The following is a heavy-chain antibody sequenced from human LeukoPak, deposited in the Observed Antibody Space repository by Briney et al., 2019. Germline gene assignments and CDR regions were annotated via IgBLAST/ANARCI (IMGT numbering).Heavy chain of an antibody. CDR2: IRYDGSHQ. D-gene: IGHD3-22*01. Sequence: PGGSLRLSCAASGFTFSTYDMHWGRQAPGKGLEWLAFIRYDGSHQYYADSVNGRFTISRDNSKNTLYLQMNSLRPEDTAVYYCATPKADYYPFDYWGQGTLVTVSS. V-gene: IGHV3-30*02. CDR3: ATPKADYYPFDY. J-gene: IGHJ4*02. CDR1: GFTFSTYD.